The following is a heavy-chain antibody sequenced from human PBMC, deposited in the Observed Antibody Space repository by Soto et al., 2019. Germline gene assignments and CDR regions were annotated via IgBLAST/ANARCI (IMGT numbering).Heavy chain of an antibody. CDR1: GYSFTSYW. CDR2: IYPGDSDT. Sequence: GESLKISCKGSGYSFTSYWIGWVLQIPGKGLEWMGIIYPGDSDTRYSPSFQGQVTISADKSISTAYLQWSSLKASDTAMYYCASSFDSSELGFFDYWGQGTLVTVSS. D-gene: IGHD6-25*01. CDR3: ASSFDSSELGFFDY. V-gene: IGHV5-51*01. J-gene: IGHJ4*02.